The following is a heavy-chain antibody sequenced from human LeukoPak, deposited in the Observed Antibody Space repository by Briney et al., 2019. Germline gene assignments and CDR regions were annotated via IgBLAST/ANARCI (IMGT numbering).Heavy chain of an antibody. CDR3: ARPLKYYYGSGTSYGMDV. CDR1: GGSFSGYY. V-gene: IGHV4-34*01. Sequence: PSETLSLACAVYGGSFSGYYWSWIRQPPGKGLEWIGEINHSGSTNYNPSLKSRVTISVDTSKNQFSLKLSSVTAADTAVYYCARPLKYYYGSGTSYGMDVWGQGTMVTVSS. D-gene: IGHD3-10*01. CDR2: INHSGST. J-gene: IGHJ6*02.